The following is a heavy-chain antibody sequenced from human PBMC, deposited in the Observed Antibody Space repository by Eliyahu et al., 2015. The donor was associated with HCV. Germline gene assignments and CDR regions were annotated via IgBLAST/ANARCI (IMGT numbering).Heavy chain of an antibody. D-gene: IGHD5-12*01. CDR2: INHSGST. V-gene: IGHV4-34*01. CDR1: GGSFXGYY. CDR3: AGRARGAPLRLYGMDV. J-gene: IGHJ6*02. Sequence: QVQLQQWGAGLLKPSEXLSLTCAVYGGSFXGYYWSWXRXPPGKGLXWIGEINHSGSTNYNPSLKSRVTISVDTSKNQFSLKLSSVTAADTAVYYCAGRARGAPLRLYGMDVWGQGTTVTVSS.